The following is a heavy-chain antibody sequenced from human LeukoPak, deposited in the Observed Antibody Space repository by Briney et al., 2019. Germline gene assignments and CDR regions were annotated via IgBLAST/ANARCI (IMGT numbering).Heavy chain of an antibody. Sequence: PGGSLRLSCAASGFTFSSYAMHWVRQAPGKGLEWVAVISYDGSNKYYADSVKGRFTISRDNSKNTLYLQMNSLRAEDTAVYYCARDPLKFGARASDYWGQGTLVTVSS. CDR2: ISYDGSNK. V-gene: IGHV3-30*14. D-gene: IGHD3-16*01. CDR3: ARDPLKFGARASDY. J-gene: IGHJ4*02. CDR1: GFTFSSYA.